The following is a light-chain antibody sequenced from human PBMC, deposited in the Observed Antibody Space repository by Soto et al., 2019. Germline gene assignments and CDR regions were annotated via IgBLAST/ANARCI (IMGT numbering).Light chain of an antibody. CDR3: CSYAGTNYV. CDR1: SSDVGGYNY. V-gene: IGLV2-8*01. Sequence: QSALTQPASVSGSPGQSITISCTGTSSDVGGYNYVSWYQQHPGKAPKLMIYDVSKRPSGVPDRFSGSKSGNTASLTISGLQAEDEADYYCCSYAGTNYVFGTGTKFTVL. CDR2: DVS. J-gene: IGLJ1*01.